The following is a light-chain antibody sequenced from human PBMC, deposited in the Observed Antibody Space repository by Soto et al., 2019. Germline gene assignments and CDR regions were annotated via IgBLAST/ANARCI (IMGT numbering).Light chain of an antibody. CDR3: QQYGRSPRT. CDR1: QSVDSSY. CDR2: GAS. V-gene: IGKV3-20*01. Sequence: EMGMRQSPATLSVSPGEGATLSSRASQSVDSSYLAWYQQKPGQAPRLLIYGASSRAAGIPDRFGGSGSGTDFTLTISRLEPEDFAVYYCQQYGRSPRTFGQGTKVDIK. J-gene: IGKJ1*01.